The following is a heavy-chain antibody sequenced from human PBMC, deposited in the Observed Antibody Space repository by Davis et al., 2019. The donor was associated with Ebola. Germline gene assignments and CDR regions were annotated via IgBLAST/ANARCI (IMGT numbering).Heavy chain of an antibody. Sequence: PGGSLRLSCAASGFTFSSYWMHWVRQAPGKGLVWVSRINSDGSSTSYADSVKGRFTISRDNAKNTLYLQMNSLRAEDTAVYYCAREGRLDYYDSSGYYDWGQGTLVTVSS. CDR2: INSDGSST. J-gene: IGHJ4*02. D-gene: IGHD3-22*01. CDR1: GFTFSSYW. V-gene: IGHV3-74*01. CDR3: AREGRLDYYDSSGYYD.